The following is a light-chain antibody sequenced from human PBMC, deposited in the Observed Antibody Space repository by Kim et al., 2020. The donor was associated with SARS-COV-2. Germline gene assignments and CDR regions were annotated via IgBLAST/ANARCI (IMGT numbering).Light chain of an antibody. CDR2: SAS. CDR1: QSFRSAS. J-gene: IGKJ2*01. Sequence: EIVLTQSPVTLSLSPGERATLSCRASQSFRSASLAWYQVKPGQAPRLLIYSASSRAIGIPDRFSGSGSGTDFTLTISRLEPEYFAVYYCQQYGTSPYNFGQGTKVDIK. CDR3: QQYGTSPYN. V-gene: IGKV3-20*01.